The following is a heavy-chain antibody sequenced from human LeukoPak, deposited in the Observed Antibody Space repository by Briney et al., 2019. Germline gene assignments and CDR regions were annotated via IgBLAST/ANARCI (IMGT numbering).Heavy chain of an antibody. CDR2: ITPSGGT. CDR1: GYTFTSYA. Sequence: ASVKVSCKASGYTFTSYAMHWVRQAPGQGLEWMGWITPSGGTNYAQKFQGRVTMTRDTSITTAYMELSRLTSDDTAVYYCARVYSIRSFDYWGQGTLVTVSS. CDR3: ARVYSIRSFDY. J-gene: IGHJ4*02. D-gene: IGHD2-15*01. V-gene: IGHV1-2*02.